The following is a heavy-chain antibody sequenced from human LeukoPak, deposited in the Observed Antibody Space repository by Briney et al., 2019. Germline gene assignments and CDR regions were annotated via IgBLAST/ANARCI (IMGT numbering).Heavy chain of an antibody. V-gene: IGHV6-1*01. Sequence: SQTPSLTCAISGDSASSNTAAWNWVRQPPSSGLEWLGRTYYRSKWYYDYATTVSSRIAINPDTTKNLFSLQLNSVTPEDTAVYYCARDPGYYYAMDVWGQGTTVTVSS. CDR2: TYYRSKWYY. D-gene: IGHD2-15*01. J-gene: IGHJ6*02. CDR1: GDSASSNTAA. CDR3: ARDPGYYYAMDV.